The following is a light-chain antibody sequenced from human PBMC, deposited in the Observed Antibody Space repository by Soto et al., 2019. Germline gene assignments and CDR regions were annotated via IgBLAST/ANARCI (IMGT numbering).Light chain of an antibody. CDR1: QSVSAW. V-gene: IGKV1-5*03. J-gene: IGKJ4*01. Sequence: DIQMTQSPSTLSASVGDRVTITCRASQSVSAWLAWYQQKPGKAPELLIYSASTVETGVPSRFSGSGSETEFTLPISSLRPDDFATYYCQQYESYPLTFGGGTRIEIK. CDR3: QQYESYPLT. CDR2: SAS.